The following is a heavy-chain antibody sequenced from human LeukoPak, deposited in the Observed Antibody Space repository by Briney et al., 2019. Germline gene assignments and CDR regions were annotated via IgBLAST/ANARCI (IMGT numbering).Heavy chain of an antibody. CDR2: ISAYNGNT. CDR3: AKGYDILTRYYYYYGMDV. D-gene: IGHD3-9*01. V-gene: IGHV1-18*01. J-gene: IGHJ6*02. CDR1: GYTFTSYG. Sequence: ASVKVSCKASGYTFTSYGINWVRQAPGQGLEWMGWISAYNGNTNYAQKLQGRVTMTTDTSTSTAYMELRSLRSDDTAVYYCAKGYDILTRYYYYYGMDVWGQGTTVTVSS.